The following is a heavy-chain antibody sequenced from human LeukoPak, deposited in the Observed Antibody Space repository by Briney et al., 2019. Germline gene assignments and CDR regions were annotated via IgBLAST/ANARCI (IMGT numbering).Heavy chain of an antibody. J-gene: IGHJ5*02. Sequence: GASVKVSCKASGGTLSSYAISWVRQAPGQGLEWIGIINPSGGSASYAQKFQGRVTMTRDTSTSTVYLELSSLRSGDTAVYYCARATQSWFDPWGQGTLVTVSS. V-gene: IGHV1-46*01. CDR2: INPSGGSA. CDR3: ARATQSWFDP. CDR1: GGTLSSYA.